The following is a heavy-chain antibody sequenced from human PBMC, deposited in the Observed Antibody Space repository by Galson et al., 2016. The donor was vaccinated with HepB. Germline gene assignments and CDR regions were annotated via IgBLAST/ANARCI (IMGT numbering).Heavy chain of an antibody. V-gene: IGHV3-13*01. CDR1: GLTFSRCD. CDR3: ARGKFDCSGGTCHYYGMDV. D-gene: IGHD2-15*01. J-gene: IGHJ6*04. CDR2: IGTAGDT. Sequence: SLRLSCAASGLTFSRCDMRWVRQATGKGLEWVSAIGTAGDTYYPGSVRGRFTISRENSKNSLYLQMNSLTAGDTAVYYCARGKFDCSGGTCHYYGMDVWGKGTTVTVSS.